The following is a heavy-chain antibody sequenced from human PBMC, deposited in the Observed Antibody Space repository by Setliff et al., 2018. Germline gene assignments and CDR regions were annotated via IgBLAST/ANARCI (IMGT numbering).Heavy chain of an antibody. D-gene: IGHD1-1*01. V-gene: IGHV4-34*01. CDR2: INHSGST. CDR1: GGSFTDHF. Sequence: SETLSLTCAGYGGSFTDHFWSWIRQPPGKGLEWSGEINHSGSTNYNPSLKSRVSISVDASKNQFSLKLSSVTAADTAVYYCARASPLQPSDYWGQGTLVTVS. J-gene: IGHJ4*02. CDR3: ARASPLQPSDY.